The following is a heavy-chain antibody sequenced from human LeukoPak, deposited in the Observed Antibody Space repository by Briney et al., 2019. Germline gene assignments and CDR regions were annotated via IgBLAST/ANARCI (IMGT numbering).Heavy chain of an antibody. CDR1: GGTFSSYA. D-gene: IGHD1-7*01. V-gene: IGHV1-18*01. CDR2: ISAYNGNT. J-gene: IGHJ4*02. Sequence: ASVKVSCKASGGTFSSYAISWVRQAPGQGLEWMGWISAYNGNTNYAQKLQGRVTMTTDTSTSTAYMELRSLRSDDTAVYYCSRSGTLRPDDFDYGGQGTRVTVSS. CDR3: SRSGTLRPDDFDY.